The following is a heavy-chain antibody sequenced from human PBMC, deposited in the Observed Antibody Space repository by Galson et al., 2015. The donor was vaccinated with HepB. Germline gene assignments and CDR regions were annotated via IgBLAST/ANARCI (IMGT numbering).Heavy chain of an antibody. CDR3: ARGRAGKKLTYYDILTGYELFDY. Sequence: SVKVSCKASGYTFTGYYMHWVRQAPGQGLEWMGWINPNSGGTNYAQKFQGWVTMTRDTSISTAYMELSRLRSDDTAVYYCARGRAGKKLTYYDILTGYELFDYWGQGTLVTVSS. D-gene: IGHD3-9*01. CDR1: GYTFTGYY. CDR2: INPNSGGT. V-gene: IGHV1-2*04. J-gene: IGHJ4*02.